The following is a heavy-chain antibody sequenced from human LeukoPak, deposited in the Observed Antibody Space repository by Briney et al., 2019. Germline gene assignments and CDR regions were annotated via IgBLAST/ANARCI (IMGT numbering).Heavy chain of an antibody. J-gene: IGHJ4*02. CDR1: GGSISSDY. D-gene: IGHD6-13*01. CDR2: VYSSGST. Sequence: KPSETLSLTCTVSGGSISSDYWSWIRQPPGKELEWIAYVYSSGSTNYNPSLKSRVTISVDTSKNQFSLKLSSETPADTAVYYCARGPYSSSWLFDSWGQGTLVTVSS. V-gene: IGHV4-59*01. CDR3: ARGPYSSSWLFDS.